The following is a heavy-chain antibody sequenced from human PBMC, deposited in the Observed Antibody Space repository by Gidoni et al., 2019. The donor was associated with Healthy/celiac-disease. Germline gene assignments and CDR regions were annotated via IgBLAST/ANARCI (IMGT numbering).Heavy chain of an antibody. CDR1: GGSFSGYY. D-gene: IGHD6-6*01. V-gene: IGHV4-34*01. J-gene: IGHJ4*02. CDR2: INHSGST. CDR3: ARGLGGQLVHFDY. Sequence: QVQLQQWGAGLLKPSETLSLTCAVYGGSFSGYYWSWIRQPPGKGLEWIGEINHSGSTNYNPSLKSRVTISVDTSKNQFSLKLSSVTAADTAVYYCARGLGGQLVHFDYWDQGTLVTVSS.